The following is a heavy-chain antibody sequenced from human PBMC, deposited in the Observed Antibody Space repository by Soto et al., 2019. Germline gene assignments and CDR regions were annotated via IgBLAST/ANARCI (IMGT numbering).Heavy chain of an antibody. V-gene: IGHV4-30-4*01. D-gene: IGHD3-10*01. CDR1: GGSISSGDYY. CDR3: ARRGIYRDYFDY. CDR2: IYYSGST. Sequence: SETLSLTCTVSGGSISSGDYYWSWIRQPPGKGLEWIGYIYYSGSTYYNPSLKSRVTISVDTSKNQFSLRLGSVTAADTAVYYCARRGIYRDYFDYWGLGTLVTVSS. J-gene: IGHJ4*02.